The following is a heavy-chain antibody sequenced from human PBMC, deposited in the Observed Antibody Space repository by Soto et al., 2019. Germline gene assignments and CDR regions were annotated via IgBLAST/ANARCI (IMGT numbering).Heavy chain of an antibody. D-gene: IGHD3-22*01. Sequence: SETLSLTCTVSGGSISSGDYYWSWIRQPPGKGLEWIGYIYYSGSTYYNPSLKSRVTISVDTSKNQFSLKLSSVTAAYTAVYYCAREKAYYDSSGFWASGNYFDYWGQGTLVTVS. J-gene: IGHJ4*02. V-gene: IGHV4-30-4*01. CDR3: AREKAYYDSSGFWASGNYFDY. CDR1: GGSISSGDYY. CDR2: IYYSGST.